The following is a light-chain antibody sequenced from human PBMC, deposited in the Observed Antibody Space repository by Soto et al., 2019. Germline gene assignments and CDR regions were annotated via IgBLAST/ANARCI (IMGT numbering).Light chain of an antibody. CDR2: EVS. CDR1: SSDIGSYNR. CDR3: SSYTTSGTLV. J-gene: IGLJ2*01. V-gene: IGLV2-18*02. Sequence: QSALTQPPSVSGSPGQSVTISCTGTSSDIGSYNRVSWYQQPPGTAPKLMIYEVSNRPSGVPDRFSGSKSGNTASLTISGXQAEDEGDYYCSSYTTSGTLVFGGGTKLTVL.